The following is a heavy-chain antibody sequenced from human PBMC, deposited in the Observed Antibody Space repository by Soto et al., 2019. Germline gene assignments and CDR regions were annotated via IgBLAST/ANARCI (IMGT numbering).Heavy chain of an antibody. D-gene: IGHD5-12*01. Sequence: GGSLRLSCAASGFTFSSYGMHWVRQAPGKGLEWVAVISYDGSNKYYADSVKGRFTISRDNSKNTLYLQMNSLRAEDTAVYYCAKDRRISGYDYAFDYWGQGTLVTVSS. J-gene: IGHJ4*02. CDR2: ISYDGSNK. CDR1: GFTFSSYG. CDR3: AKDRRISGYDYAFDY. V-gene: IGHV3-30*18.